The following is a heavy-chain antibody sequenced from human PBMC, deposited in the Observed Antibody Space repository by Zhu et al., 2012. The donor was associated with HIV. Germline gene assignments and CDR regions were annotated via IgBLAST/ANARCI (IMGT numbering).Heavy chain of an antibody. D-gene: IGHD3-16*01. Sequence: QVQLQQSGPRLVKPSETLSLTRAVSGFSISSGYYWGWIRQPPGKGLEWIGSIYYSGSIYYNPSLKSRVTISVDTSKNQFSLMLTSVTAADTAVYYSTRYWGSGDAFDMWAKGQWSPSLQ. CDR3: TRYWGSGDAFDM. V-gene: IGHV4-38-2*01. J-gene: IGHJ3*02. CDR1: GFSISSGYY. CDR2: IYYSGSI.